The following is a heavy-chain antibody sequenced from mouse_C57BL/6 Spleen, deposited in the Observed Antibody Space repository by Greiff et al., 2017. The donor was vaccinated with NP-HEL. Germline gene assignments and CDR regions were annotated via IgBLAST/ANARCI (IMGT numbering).Heavy chain of an antibody. J-gene: IGHJ3*01. CDR3: ARRAYGTAFGY. CDR2: INPNHGGT. CDR1: GYTFTDYN. D-gene: IGHD1-1*01. V-gene: IGHV1-18*01. Sequence: VQLKESGPELVKPGASVKIPCKASGYTFTDYNMDWVKQSHGKSLEWIGDINPNHGGTIYNQKFKGKATLTVDKSSSTAYVVLRSMTTEDTAVYYCARRAYGTAFGYWGQGTLVTLSA.